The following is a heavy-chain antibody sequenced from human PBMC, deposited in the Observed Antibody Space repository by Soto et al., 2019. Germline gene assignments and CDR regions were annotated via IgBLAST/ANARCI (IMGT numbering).Heavy chain of an antibody. D-gene: IGHD3-3*01. CDR3: ARKSEVEWLPHFDY. V-gene: IGHV4-31*03. CDR2: IYYSGST. CDR1: GGSISSGGYY. J-gene: IGHJ4*02. Sequence: PSETLSLTCTVSGGSISSGGYYWSWIRQHPGKGLEWIGYIYYSGSTYYNPSLKSRVTISVDTSKNQFSLKLSSVTAADTAVYYCARKSEVEWLPHFDYWGQGTLVT.